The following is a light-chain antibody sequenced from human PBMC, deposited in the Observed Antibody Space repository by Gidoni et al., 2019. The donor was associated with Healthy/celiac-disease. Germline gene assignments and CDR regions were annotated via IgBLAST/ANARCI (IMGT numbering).Light chain of an antibody. J-gene: IGKJ2*04. CDR1: QSVSSSY. V-gene: IGKV3-20*01. CDR2: GAS. CDR3: QQYGSSMCR. Sequence: EIVLTQSPGTLSLSPGERATLSCRASQSVSSSYLAWYQQKPGQAPRLLICGASSSATGIPHRFSGSGSGTDFTITISRLSAEDFAVYYWQQYGSSMCRFGQGTKLEIK.